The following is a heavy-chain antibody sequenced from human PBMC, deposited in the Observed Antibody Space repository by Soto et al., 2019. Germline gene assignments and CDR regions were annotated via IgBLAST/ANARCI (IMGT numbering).Heavy chain of an antibody. J-gene: IGHJ5*02. V-gene: IGHV4-39*01. D-gene: IGHD3-22*01. CDR2: IYYSGST. CDR3: ARTLLITSPMSRVYDSSGYYYNWFDP. CDR1: GGSISSSSYY. Sequence: SETLSLTCTVSGGSISSSSYYWGWIRQPPGKGLEWIGSIYYSGSTYYNPSLKSRVTISVDTSKNQFSLKLSSVTAADTAVYYCARTLLITSPMSRVYDSSGYYYNWFDPWGQGTLVTVSS.